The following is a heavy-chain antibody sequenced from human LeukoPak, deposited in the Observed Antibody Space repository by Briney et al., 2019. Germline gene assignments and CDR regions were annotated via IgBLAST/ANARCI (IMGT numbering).Heavy chain of an antibody. CDR3: ARGSFVVVAALGLDY. J-gene: IGHJ4*02. Sequence: GGSLRLSCAASGFTFSSYGMHWVRQAPGKGLEWVAFIRYDGSNKYYADSVKGRFTISRDNSENTLYLQMNSLRAEDTAVYYCARGSFVVVAALGLDYWGQGTLVTVSS. CDR1: GFTFSSYG. D-gene: IGHD2-15*01. CDR2: IRYDGSNK. V-gene: IGHV3-30*02.